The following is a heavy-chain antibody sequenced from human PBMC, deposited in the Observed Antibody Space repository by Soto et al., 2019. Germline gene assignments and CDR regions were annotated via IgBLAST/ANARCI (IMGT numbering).Heavy chain of an antibody. CDR2: ISGGGGAK. Sequence: EVQVLESGGGLVQPGGSLRLSCVASGFTFKNYAMTWVRQAPGKGLEWVSVISGGGGAKYYGESVKGRFTISRDNSKNTVYLLMKRLVAEDTAIYYCAKRSSEGSGDSCYSTPANWGQGTLVTVSS. CDR1: GFTFKNYA. D-gene: IGHD2-15*01. CDR3: AKRSSEGSGDSCYSTPAN. J-gene: IGHJ4*02. V-gene: IGHV3-23*01.